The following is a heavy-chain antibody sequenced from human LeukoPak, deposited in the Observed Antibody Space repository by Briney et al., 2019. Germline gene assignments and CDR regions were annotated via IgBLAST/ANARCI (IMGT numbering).Heavy chain of an antibody. CDR2: ISTDGSRI. D-gene: IGHD6-19*01. Sequence: PGGSLRLSCAASGFTLRDYAMYWVCQAPGKGLEYVSVISTDGSRIYYADSVKGRFTISRDNSKNTLYLQMGSLRAEDMAVYYCTRGVAISTSGWYDTFDYWGQGALVTVSS. CDR3: TRGVAISTSGWYDTFDY. J-gene: IGHJ4*02. V-gene: IGHV3-64*02. CDR1: GFTLRDYA.